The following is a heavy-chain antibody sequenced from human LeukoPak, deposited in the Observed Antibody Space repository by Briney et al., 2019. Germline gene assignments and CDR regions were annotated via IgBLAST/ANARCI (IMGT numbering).Heavy chain of an antibody. CDR2: INQGGGEK. J-gene: IGHJ4*02. Sequence: GGSLRLSCATSGFTFSSFWMSWVRQAPGKGLEWVANINQGGGEKNYVDSVKGRFTISRDSAKSSLYLQMNSLRAEDTAVYYCASAMGQWLREPFDYWGQGTLVTVSS. CDR3: ASAMGQWLREPFDY. V-gene: IGHV3-7*02. D-gene: IGHD6-19*01. CDR1: GFTFSSFW.